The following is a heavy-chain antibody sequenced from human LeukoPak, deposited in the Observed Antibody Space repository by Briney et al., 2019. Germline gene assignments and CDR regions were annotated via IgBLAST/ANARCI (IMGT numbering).Heavy chain of an antibody. CDR3: ARDPTYYLRYGYFDS. CDR2: IWYDGSNK. D-gene: IGHD1-26*01. Sequence: TGGSLRLSCAASGFTFSSYGMHWVRQAPGKGLEWVAVIWYDGSNKYYADSVRGRFTISRDNANNVLYLQMNSLRAEDTAVYYCARDPTYYLRYGYFDSWGQGTLVTVSS. J-gene: IGHJ4*02. CDR1: GFTFSSYG. V-gene: IGHV3-33*01.